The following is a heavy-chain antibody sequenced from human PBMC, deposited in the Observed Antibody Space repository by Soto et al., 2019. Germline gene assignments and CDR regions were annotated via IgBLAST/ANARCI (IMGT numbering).Heavy chain of an antibody. J-gene: IGHJ5*02. CDR1: GGTFSSYA. CDR2: IIPIFGTA. CDR3: ARSIQYSYDSSGQSAWFDP. Sequence: QVQLVQSGAEVKKPGSSVKVSCKASGGTFSSYAISWVRQAPGQGLEWMGGIIPIFGTANYAQKFQGRVTITTDESTSTAYRELSSLRAEDTAVYYCARSIQYSYDSSGQSAWFDPWGQGTLVTVSS. V-gene: IGHV1-69*05. D-gene: IGHD3-22*01.